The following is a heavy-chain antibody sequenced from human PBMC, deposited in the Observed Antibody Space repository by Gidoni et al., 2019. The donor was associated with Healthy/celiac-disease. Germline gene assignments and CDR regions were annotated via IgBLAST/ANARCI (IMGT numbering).Heavy chain of an antibody. CDR1: GFTFSSYS. D-gene: IGHD2-2*02. V-gene: IGHV3-21*01. CDR3: ARDPPGYCSSTSCYSFYGMDV. Sequence: EVQLVESGGGLVKPGGSLRLSCAASGFTFSSYSMNWVRQAPGKGLEWVSSISSSSSYIYYADSVKGRFTISRDNAKNSLYLQMNSLRAEDTAVYYCARDPPGYCSSTSCYSFYGMDVWGQGTTVTVSS. J-gene: IGHJ6*02. CDR2: ISSSSSYI.